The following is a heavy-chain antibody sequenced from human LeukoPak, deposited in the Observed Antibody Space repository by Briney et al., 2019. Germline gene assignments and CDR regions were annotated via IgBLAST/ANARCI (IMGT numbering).Heavy chain of an antibody. D-gene: IGHD1-14*01. CDR3: ASGISPDWFDP. Sequence: SETLSLTCTVSGYSISSGYYWGWIRQPPGKGLEWTGSIYHSGSTYYNPSLKSRVTISVDTSKNQFSLKLSSVTAADTAVYYCASGISPDWFDPWGQGTLVTVSS. J-gene: IGHJ5*02. V-gene: IGHV4-38-2*02. CDR1: GYSISSGYY. CDR2: IYHSGST.